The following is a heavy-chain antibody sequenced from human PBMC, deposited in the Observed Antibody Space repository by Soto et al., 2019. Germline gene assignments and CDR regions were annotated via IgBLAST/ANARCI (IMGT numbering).Heavy chain of an antibody. CDR1: GGSISSSSYY. CDR3: GRRLYNDSSDFAGGAMDV. Sequence: PSETLSLTCTVSGGSISSSSYYWGWIRQPPGKGLEWIGSIYYSGSTYYNPSLKSRVTISVDTSKNQFSLKLSSVTAADTAVYFCGRRLYNDSSDFAGGAMDVWGQGTTVTVSS. J-gene: IGHJ6*01. CDR2: IYYSGST. V-gene: IGHV4-39*01. D-gene: IGHD3-22*01.